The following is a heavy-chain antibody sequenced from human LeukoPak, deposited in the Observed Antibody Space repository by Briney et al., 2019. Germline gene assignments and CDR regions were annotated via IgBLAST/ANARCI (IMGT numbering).Heavy chain of an antibody. CDR1: GYTFTSYG. CDR2: INPSGGSA. J-gene: IGHJ3*01. V-gene: IGHV1-46*01. D-gene: IGHD2-2*01. CDR3: ARASCTTTSCPLGAFDV. Sequence: ASVKVSCKASGYTFTSYGISWVRQAPGQGLEWLGIINPSGGSASYAQKFQGRVTMTRDMSTSTVYVDLSSLRSEDTAVYYCARASCTTTSCPLGAFDVWGQGTMVTVSS.